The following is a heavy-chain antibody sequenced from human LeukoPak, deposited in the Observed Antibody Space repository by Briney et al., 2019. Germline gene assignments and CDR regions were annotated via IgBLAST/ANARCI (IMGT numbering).Heavy chain of an antibody. D-gene: IGHD3-9*01. CDR1: GGSISSYY. J-gene: IGHJ4*02. Sequence: SETLSLTCTVSGGSISSYYWSWIRQPPGKGLEWIGYIYYSGTTFYNPSLKSRVTISIDTSKNQFSLKLTSVTAADTAVYYRASEGLTGYVGNALDNWGQGTLVTVSS. V-gene: IGHV4-59*04. CDR2: IYYSGTT. CDR3: ASEGLTGYVGNALDN.